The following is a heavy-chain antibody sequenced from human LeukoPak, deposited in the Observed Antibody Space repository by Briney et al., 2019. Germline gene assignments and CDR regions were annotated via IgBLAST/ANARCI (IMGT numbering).Heavy chain of an antibody. CDR2: ISGSGTST. V-gene: IGHV3-23*01. D-gene: IGHD6-19*01. CDR1: GYTFTNDT. CDR3: AKTGDRSGRSYYFFY. Sequence: VGSLRVSSAASGYTFTNDTMRCVRQGPGKGLERVSAISGSGTSTYYADSVKGRFTISRDNSENTLYLQMSSLTDADTAVYCCAKTGDRSGRSYYFFYWGQGTLVSASS. J-gene: IGHJ4*02.